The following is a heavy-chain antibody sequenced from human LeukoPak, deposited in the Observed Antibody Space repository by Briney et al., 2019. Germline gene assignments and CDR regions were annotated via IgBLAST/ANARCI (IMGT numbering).Heavy chain of an antibody. D-gene: IGHD3-10*01. CDR1: GFTFSSYG. CDR3: ARGRRDYYGSGSYLSHFDY. V-gene: IGHV3-33*01. CDR2: IWYDGSNK. Sequence: GGSLRLSCAASGFTFSSYGMHWVRQAPGKGLEWVAVIWYDGSNKYYADSVKGRFTFSRDNSKNTLYLQMNSLRAEDTAVYYCARGRRDYYGSGSYLSHFDYWGQGTLVTVSS. J-gene: IGHJ4*02.